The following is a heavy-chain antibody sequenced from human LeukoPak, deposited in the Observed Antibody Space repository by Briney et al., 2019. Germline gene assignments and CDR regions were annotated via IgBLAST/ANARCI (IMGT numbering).Heavy chain of an antibody. CDR2: ISASGDIT. J-gene: IGHJ4*02. CDR3: ARDNKFDY. Sequence: PGGSLRLSCAASGFTFTNYGMNWVRQAPGKGLEWVSTISASGDITYYADSVKGRFTISRDNSKNALYLQMNSLRAEDTAVYYCARDNKFDYWGQGTLVTVSS. CDR1: GFTFTNYG. V-gene: IGHV3-23*01. D-gene: IGHD1/OR15-1a*01.